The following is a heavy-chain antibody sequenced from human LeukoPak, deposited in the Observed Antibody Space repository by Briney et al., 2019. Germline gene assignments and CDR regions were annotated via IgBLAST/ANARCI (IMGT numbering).Heavy chain of an antibody. J-gene: IGHJ4*01. CDR1: GFTLGDYA. CDR2: IRSKAYGGTT. Sequence: GGSLRLSCAASGFTLGDYAMSWVRQAPGKGLEWVGFIRSKAYGGTTEYAASVQGRFTISRDDSKSIAYLQMTSLKTEDTAVYYCTRDRGYSYGYGDYWGQGTLVTVSS. V-gene: IGHV3-49*04. CDR3: TRDRGYSYGYGDY. D-gene: IGHD5-18*01.